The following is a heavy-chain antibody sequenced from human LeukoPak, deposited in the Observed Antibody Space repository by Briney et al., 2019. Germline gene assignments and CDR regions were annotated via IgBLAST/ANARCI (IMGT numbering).Heavy chain of an antibody. Sequence: GGSLRLSCAASGFTFSTYSMNWVRQAPGKGLEWVANIQEDGSEKNYVDSVKGRFTISRDNAKNSLYLQMNSLRAEDTAVYYCARGAQSSSWPFGYWGQGTLVTVSS. CDR2: IQEDGSEK. CDR3: ARGAQSSSWPFGY. CDR1: GFTFSTYS. J-gene: IGHJ4*02. D-gene: IGHD6-13*01. V-gene: IGHV3-7*04.